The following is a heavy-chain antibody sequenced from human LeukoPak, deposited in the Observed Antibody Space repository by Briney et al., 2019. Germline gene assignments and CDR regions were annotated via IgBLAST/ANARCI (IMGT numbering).Heavy chain of an antibody. CDR3: ARDQSWRVVAVAGTNFDY. CDR1: GFTFSSYG. J-gene: IGHJ4*02. Sequence: GGSLRLSCAASGFTFSSYGMTWVRQAPGKGLEWVSSISSSSSYIYYADSVKGRFTISRDNAKNSLYLQMNSLRAEDTAVYYCARDQSWRVVAVAGTNFDYWGQGTLVTVSS. V-gene: IGHV3-21*01. D-gene: IGHD6-19*01. CDR2: ISSSSSYI.